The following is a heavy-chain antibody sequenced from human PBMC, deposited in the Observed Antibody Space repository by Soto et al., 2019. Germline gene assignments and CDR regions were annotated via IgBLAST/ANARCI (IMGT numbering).Heavy chain of an antibody. V-gene: IGHV4-31*03. Sequence: QVQLQESGPGLVKPSQTLSLTCTVSGGSISSGGYYWSWIRQHPGKGLEWIGYIHYSGSTYYNPSLKSRGTISVDTSKNQFSLKLSSVTAADTAVYYCARRAGGKGRLELQHWGQGTLVTVSS. CDR3: ARRAGGKGRLELQH. J-gene: IGHJ1*01. CDR2: IHYSGST. D-gene: IGHD2-15*01. CDR1: GGSISSGGYY.